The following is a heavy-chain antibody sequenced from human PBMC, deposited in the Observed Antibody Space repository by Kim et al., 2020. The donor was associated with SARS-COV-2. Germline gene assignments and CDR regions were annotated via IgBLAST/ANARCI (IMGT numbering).Heavy chain of an antibody. CDR3: VVGYGDHDVF. J-gene: IGHJ4*02. CDR1: GGSISNYY. D-gene: IGHD4-17*01. Sequence: SETLSLTCSVSGGSISNYYWSWVRQPPGKGLEWFGYISYSGDTNYSPSPRSRVTISASTSKNQFSLKLRSVTAADTALYYCVVGYGDHDVFWGPGTMVTVSS. CDR2: ISYSGDT. V-gene: IGHV4-59*13.